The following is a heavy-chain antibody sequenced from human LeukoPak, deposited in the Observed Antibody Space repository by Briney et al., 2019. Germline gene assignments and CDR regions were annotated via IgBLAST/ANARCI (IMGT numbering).Heavy chain of an antibody. D-gene: IGHD2-2*01. J-gene: IGHJ3*02. Sequence: GGSLRLSCAASGFTFSSYAMSWVRQAPGKGLEWVSAISGSGGSTYYADSVKGRFTISRDNSKNTLYLQMNSLRAEDTAVYYCAKDMEVYCSSTSCYLSAFDIWGQGTVVTVSS. CDR2: ISGSGGST. V-gene: IGHV3-23*01. CDR3: AKDMEVYCSSTSCYLSAFDI. CDR1: GFTFSSYA.